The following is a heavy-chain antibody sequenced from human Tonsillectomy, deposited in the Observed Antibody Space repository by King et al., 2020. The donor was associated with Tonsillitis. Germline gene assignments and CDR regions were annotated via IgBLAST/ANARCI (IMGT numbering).Heavy chain of an antibody. J-gene: IGHJ4*02. D-gene: IGHD6-6*01. Sequence: VQLQQWGAGLLKPSETLSLTCAVYGGSFSGYYWSWIRQPPGKGLEWIEEINHSGSTNYNPSLKSRVTISVDTSKNQFSLKLSSVTAADTAVYYCARVPLYSSSTLGNDYWGQGTLVTVSS. V-gene: IGHV4-34*01. CDR3: ARVPLYSSSTLGNDY. CDR2: INHSGST. CDR1: GGSFSGYY.